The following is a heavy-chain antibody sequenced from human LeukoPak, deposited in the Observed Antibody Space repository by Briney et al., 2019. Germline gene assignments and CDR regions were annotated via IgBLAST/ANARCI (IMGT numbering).Heavy chain of an antibody. CDR1: VGSFSGYY. CDR3: ARGDSNLPFEY. D-gene: IGHD4-11*01. CDR2: INHSGST. Sequence: SETLSLTCAVYVGSFSGYYWSWIRQPPGNGLEWIGQINHSGSTNYNPSLKSRVTISVDTSKNQFSLKLNSVTAADTAVYYCARGDSNLPFEYWGQGTLVTVSS. V-gene: IGHV4-34*01. J-gene: IGHJ4*02.